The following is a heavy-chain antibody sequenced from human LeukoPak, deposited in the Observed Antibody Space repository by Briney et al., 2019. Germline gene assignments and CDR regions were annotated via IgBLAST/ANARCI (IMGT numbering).Heavy chain of an antibody. V-gene: IGHV3-48*03. CDR2: ISNSGSTK. D-gene: IGHD2-21*02. CDR3: ARQSGDYSYYYYMDV. Sequence: GGSLRLSCAASGLTFNLYEMNWVRQAPGKGLEWIAYISNSGSTKYYADSVKGRFTISRDNAKNSLYLQMNSLRAEDTAVYYCARQSGDYSYYYYMDVWGKGTTVTISS. CDR1: GLTFNLYE. J-gene: IGHJ6*03.